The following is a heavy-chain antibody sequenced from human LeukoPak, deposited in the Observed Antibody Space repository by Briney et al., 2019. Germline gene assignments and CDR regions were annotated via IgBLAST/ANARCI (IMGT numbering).Heavy chain of an antibody. CDR2: FYSGGST. Sequence: PSETLSLTCTVSGGSISSYYWSWIRQPAGKGLEWIGRFYSGGSTDYNPSLKSRVTMSVDTSKNQFSLKLSSVTAADTAVYYCARVYSGYDLPGSLASYDYWGQGTLVTVSS. D-gene: IGHD5-12*01. J-gene: IGHJ4*02. CDR1: GGSISSYY. V-gene: IGHV4-4*07. CDR3: ARVYSGYDLPGSLASYDY.